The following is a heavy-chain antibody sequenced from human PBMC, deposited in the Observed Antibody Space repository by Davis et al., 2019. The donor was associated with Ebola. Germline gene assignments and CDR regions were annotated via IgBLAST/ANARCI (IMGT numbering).Heavy chain of an antibody. CDR3: ARGRLIAAAGRPTYYFDY. D-gene: IGHD6-13*01. J-gene: IGHJ4*02. V-gene: IGHV4-39*07. CDR2: INHSGST. CDR1: GGSISSGDYY. Sequence: PSETLSLTCTVSGGSISSGDYYWSWIRQPPGKGLEWIGEINHSGSTNYNPSLKSRVTISVDTSKNQLSLKLSSVTAADTAVYYCARGRLIAAAGRPTYYFDYWGQGTLVTVSS.